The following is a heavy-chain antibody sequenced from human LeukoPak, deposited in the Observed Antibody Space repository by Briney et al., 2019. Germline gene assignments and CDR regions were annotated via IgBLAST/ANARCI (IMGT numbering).Heavy chain of an antibody. V-gene: IGHV4-34*01. CDR1: GGSFSGYY. CDR3: ARGCRRYYYDSSGFFDY. J-gene: IGHJ4*02. Sequence: SETLSLTCAVYGGSFSGYYWSWIRQPPGKGLEWIGEINYSGSTNYNPSLKSQVTISVDTSKNQFSLKLSSVTAADTAVYYCARGCRRYYYDSSGFFDYWGQGTLVTVSS. D-gene: IGHD3-22*01. CDR2: INYSGST.